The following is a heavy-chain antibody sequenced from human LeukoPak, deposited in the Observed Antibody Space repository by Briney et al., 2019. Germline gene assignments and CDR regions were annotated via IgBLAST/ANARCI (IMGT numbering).Heavy chain of an antibody. V-gene: IGHV2-5*02. CDR2: VYWDKDK. CDR1: GFSLTTRGVG. D-gene: IGHD3-10*01. Sequence: VSGPTLVKPTQTLTLTCTFSGFSLTTRGVGVVWIRQTPTKALEWLAAVYWDKDKHYRSSLKTRLTVTTDTSDNRVVLTMTDMAPADTATYFCAHTSILVPRGALDYWGQGTVVTVSS. J-gene: IGHJ4*02. CDR3: AHTSILVPRGALDY.